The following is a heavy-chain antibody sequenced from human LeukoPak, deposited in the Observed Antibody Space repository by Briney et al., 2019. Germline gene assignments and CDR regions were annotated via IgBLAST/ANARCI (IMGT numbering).Heavy chain of an antibody. D-gene: IGHD4-17*01. Sequence: GGSLRLSCAASGFTFSSYAMSWVRQAPGKGLEWVSAISGSGGSTYYADSVRGRFTISRDNPKNTLYLQMNNLRAEDTAVYYCAKDLRDYGEDLFDYWGQGTLVTVSS. V-gene: IGHV3-23*01. CDR2: ISGSGGST. J-gene: IGHJ4*02. CDR1: GFTFSSYA. CDR3: AKDLRDYGEDLFDY.